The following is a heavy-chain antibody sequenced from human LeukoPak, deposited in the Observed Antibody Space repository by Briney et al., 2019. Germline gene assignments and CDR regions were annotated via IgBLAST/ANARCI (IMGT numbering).Heavy chain of an antibody. D-gene: IGHD6-6*01. CDR2: ISSGAKTI. CDR1: GFTFSTYE. J-gene: IGHJ3*02. Sequence: GGSLRLSCAASGFTFSTYEMNWVRQAPGKGLEWVSSISSGAKTIYYADSVKGRFTISRDNAKNSLYLQMNSLRAEDTGVYYCARKYSSSSSHAFDIWGQGTMVTVSS. CDR3: ARKYSSSSSHAFDI. V-gene: IGHV3-48*03.